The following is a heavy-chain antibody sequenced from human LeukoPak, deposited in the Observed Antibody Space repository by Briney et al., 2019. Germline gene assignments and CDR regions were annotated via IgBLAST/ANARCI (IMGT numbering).Heavy chain of an antibody. Sequence: GGSLRLSCAASGYTFSSYGMHWVRQAPGKGLEWVAFIRYDGSNKYYADSVKGRFTISRDNSKNTLYLQMNSLRAEDTAVYYCAKDGGYPRGVHFDYWGQGTLVTVSS. V-gene: IGHV3-30*02. CDR2: IRYDGSNK. CDR3: AKDGGYPRGVHFDY. CDR1: GYTFSSYG. J-gene: IGHJ4*02. D-gene: IGHD5-12*01.